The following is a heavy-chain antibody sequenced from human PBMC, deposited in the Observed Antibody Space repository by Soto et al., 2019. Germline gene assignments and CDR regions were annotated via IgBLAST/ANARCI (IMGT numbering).Heavy chain of an antibody. V-gene: IGHV1-46*01. Sequence: ASVKVSCKASGYTFTSYYMHWVRQAPGQGLEWMGIINPSGGSTSYAQKFQGRVTMTRDTSTSTVYMELSSLRSEDTAVYYCARVGGTRAIFGVVHNWFDPWGQGTLVTVSS. CDR2: INPSGGST. CDR1: GYTFTSYY. D-gene: IGHD3-3*01. CDR3: ARVGGTRAIFGVVHNWFDP. J-gene: IGHJ5*02.